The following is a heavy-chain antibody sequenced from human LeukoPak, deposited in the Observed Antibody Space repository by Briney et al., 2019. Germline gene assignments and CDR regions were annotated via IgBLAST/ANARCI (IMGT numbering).Heavy chain of an antibody. CDR3: ARDGRGAFDI. CDR2: LSNTGDNT. J-gene: IGHJ3*02. V-gene: IGHV3-23*01. Sequence: PGGSLRLSCAASGFTFSSYAMSWVRQVPGKGLEWVSTLSNTGDNTYYADSVKGRFTISRDNAKNSLYLQMNSLRAEDTAVYYCARDGRGAFDIWGQGTMVTVSS. CDR1: GFTFSSYA. D-gene: IGHD3-10*01.